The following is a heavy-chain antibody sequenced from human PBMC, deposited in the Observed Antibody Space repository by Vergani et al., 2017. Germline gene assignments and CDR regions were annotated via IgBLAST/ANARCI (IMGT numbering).Heavy chain of an antibody. CDR1: GGSVSSGSDY. J-gene: IGHJ4*02. Sequence: QVQLQESGPGLVKPSETLSLPCTVSGGSVSSGSDYWSWIRQPPGKGLEWIGYIYYSGSTNYNPSLKSRVTISVDTSKNQFSRKLSSVTAADTAVYYCAREYDYWGQGTLVTVSS. CDR3: AREYDY. V-gene: IGHV4-61*01. CDR2: IYYSGST.